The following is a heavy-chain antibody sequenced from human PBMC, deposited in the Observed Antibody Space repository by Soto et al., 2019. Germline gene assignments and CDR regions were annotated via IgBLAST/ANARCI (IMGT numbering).Heavy chain of an antibody. CDR2: ITAGGGST. Sequence: GGSLKLSCAASGFRFGSNAMSWVRQAPGRGLEWVSAITAGGGSTYYADSVKGRLTISRDNSKNTLYLQMNSLRVEDTAVYYCAKDRGGSGWRFDYWGQGTLVTVSS. CDR3: AKDRGGSGWRFDY. D-gene: IGHD6-19*01. V-gene: IGHV3-23*01. CDR1: GFRFGSNA. J-gene: IGHJ4*02.